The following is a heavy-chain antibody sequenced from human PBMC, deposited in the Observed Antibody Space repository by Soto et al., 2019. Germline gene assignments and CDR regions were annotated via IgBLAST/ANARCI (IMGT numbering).Heavy chain of an antibody. D-gene: IGHD3-16*01. V-gene: IGHV5-51*01. CDR3: HKGATSPLDS. Sequence: GESLKISCQGSGYRFTSSWIGWVRQMPGKGLEWLGNVYPSDSDVRYSPSFEGRVTISADNSINTAYLHLLNLKASDTAIYYCHKGATSPLDSWGQGTRVTVSS. J-gene: IGHJ4*02. CDR1: GYRFTSSW. CDR2: VYPSDSDV.